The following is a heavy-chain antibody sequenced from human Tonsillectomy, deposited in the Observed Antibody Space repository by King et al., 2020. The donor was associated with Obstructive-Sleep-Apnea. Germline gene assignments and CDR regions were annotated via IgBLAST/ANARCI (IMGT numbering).Heavy chain of an antibody. J-gene: IGHJ3*02. Sequence: QLVESGGGLVQPGGSLRLSCAASGFTVSSNYMSWVRQAPGKGLEWVSVIYSGGSTYYADSVKGRFTISRDNSKNTLYLQMNSLRAEDTAVYYCASDFSRSIAAFGGAFDIWGHGTMVTVSS. V-gene: IGHV3-66*01. CDR2: IYSGGST. CDR1: GFTVSSNY. CDR3: ASDFSRSIAAFGGAFDI. D-gene: IGHD6-6*01.